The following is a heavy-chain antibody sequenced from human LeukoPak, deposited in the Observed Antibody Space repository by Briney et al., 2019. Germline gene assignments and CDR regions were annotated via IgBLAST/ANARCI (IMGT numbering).Heavy chain of an antibody. CDR3: ARESWLDH. CDR1: GASIRRYY. Sequence: PSETLSLTCTVSGASIRRYYWSCIRQPPGKGLEWIGYIQNSGSTNYNPSRKSRVTMSADTSKNQFSLKLSSVTAADTAVYYCARESWLDHWGRGTLVTVSS. D-gene: IGHD5-12*01. CDR2: IQNSGST. J-gene: IGHJ4*02. V-gene: IGHV4-59*01.